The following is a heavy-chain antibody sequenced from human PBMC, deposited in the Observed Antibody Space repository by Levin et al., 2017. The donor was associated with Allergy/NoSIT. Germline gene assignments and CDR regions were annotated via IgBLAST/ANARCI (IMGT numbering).Heavy chain of an antibody. V-gene: IGHV5-51*01. CDR2: IYPSDSDT. Sequence: PVASVKVSCKGSGYTFTSHWIGWVRQMPGKGLEWMGIIYPSDSDTRYSPSFQGQVTISADKSISTAYLQWSSLKASDTATYYCARHGKTSLRFDAFDIWGQGTMITVSS. CDR1: GYTFTSHW. CDR3: ARHGKTSLRFDAFDI. J-gene: IGHJ3*02.